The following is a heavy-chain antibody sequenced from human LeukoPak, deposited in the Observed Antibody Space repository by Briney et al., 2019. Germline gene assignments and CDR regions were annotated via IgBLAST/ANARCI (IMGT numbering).Heavy chain of an antibody. CDR1: GGSISGGY. CDR2: VYTSGST. Sequence: PSETLSLTCTVSGGSISGGYWSWIRQPPGRGLEWIGYVYTSGSTNYNPSLKSRVTISVDTSKSQFALKLSSVTAADTAVYYCAKSYFDYSTYYSYYFNLWGQGALVTVSS. J-gene: IGHJ4*02. V-gene: IGHV4-4*09. D-gene: IGHD4-11*01. CDR3: AKSYFDYSTYYSYYFNL.